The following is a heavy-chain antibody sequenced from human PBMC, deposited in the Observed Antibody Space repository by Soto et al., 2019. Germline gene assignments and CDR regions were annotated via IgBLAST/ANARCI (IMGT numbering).Heavy chain of an antibody. V-gene: IGHV4-39*01. Sequence: SETLSLTCTVSGASIITDNYFWVWIRQSPRRGLELIGSISYSGRTYDNPSLQSRITTSIDDSKNQFSLKLTSVTTADTAVYYCARRRASDYGGNHHPYYLDLWGQGALVTVSS. J-gene: IGHJ4*02. CDR1: GASIITDNYF. CDR2: ISYSGRT. D-gene: IGHD4-17*01. CDR3: ARRRASDYGGNHHPYYLDL.